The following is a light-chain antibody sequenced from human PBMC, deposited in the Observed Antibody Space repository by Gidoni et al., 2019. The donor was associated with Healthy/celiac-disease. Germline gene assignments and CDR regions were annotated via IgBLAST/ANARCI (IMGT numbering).Light chain of an antibody. Sequence: RAPATLSLSPGERATLSCRASQSVSSYLAWYQQKPGQAPRLLIYDASNRATGIPARFSGSGSGTDFTLTISSLEPEDFAVYYCQQRSNWPLTFGGGTKVEIK. CDR2: DAS. CDR3: QQRSNWPLT. V-gene: IGKV3-11*01. CDR1: QSVSSY. J-gene: IGKJ4*01.